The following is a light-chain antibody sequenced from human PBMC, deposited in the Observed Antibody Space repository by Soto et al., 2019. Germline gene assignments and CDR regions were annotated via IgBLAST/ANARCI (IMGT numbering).Light chain of an antibody. J-gene: IGKJ4*01. CDR1: QSIRSF. V-gene: IGKV3-11*01. CDR3: QQRSNWPLT. CDR2: DAS. Sequence: EIVLTQSPATLSLSPGERATLSCRASQSIRSFLAWYQQKPGQAPRLLIYDASNRATGIPARFSGRGSGTDFTLTIGSLAPEDFAVYYCQQRSNWPLTFGGGTKVEI.